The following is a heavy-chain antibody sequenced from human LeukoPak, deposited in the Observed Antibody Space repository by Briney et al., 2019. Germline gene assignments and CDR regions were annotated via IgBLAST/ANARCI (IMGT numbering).Heavy chain of an antibody. V-gene: IGHV3-48*04. J-gene: IGHJ4*02. Sequence: HPGGSLRLSCAASGFIISSYSMNWVRQAPGKGLEWVSYIRSSGGTIYYADSVKGRFTISRDNAKNSLYLQMNSLRAEDTAVYYCAREVAVAGTDLDYWGQGTLVTVSS. CDR2: IRSSGGTI. CDR1: GFIISSYS. D-gene: IGHD6-19*01. CDR3: AREVAVAGTDLDY.